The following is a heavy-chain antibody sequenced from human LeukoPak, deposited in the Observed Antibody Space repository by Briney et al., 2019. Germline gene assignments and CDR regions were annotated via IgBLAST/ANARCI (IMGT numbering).Heavy chain of an antibody. CDR1: GGSVYSGSYY. CDR3: ARDRRDGYNLYYFDL. D-gene: IGHD5-24*01. Sequence: SETLSLTCTVSGGSVYSGSYYWSWIRQPAGKGLEWIGRIYTSGSTNYNPSLKSRVTISVDTSKNQFSLKLSSVTAEDTAVYYCARDRRDGYNLYYFDLWGQGTLVTVSS. V-gene: IGHV4-61*02. J-gene: IGHJ4*02. CDR2: IYTSGST.